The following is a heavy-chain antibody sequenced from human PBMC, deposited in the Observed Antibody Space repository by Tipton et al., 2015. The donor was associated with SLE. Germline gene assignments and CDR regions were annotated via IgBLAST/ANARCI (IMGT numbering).Heavy chain of an antibody. Sequence: TLSLTCNVSGYSIRNGYYWGWIRQAPGKGLEWTGTIHHSGITYYNPSLKSRVTISVDTSKNQFSLKLRSVTAADTAVYYCAIAVAGTLFFDYWGQGALVTVSS. CDR2: IHHSGIT. CDR1: GYSIRNGYY. CDR3: AIAVAGTLFFDY. D-gene: IGHD6-19*01. V-gene: IGHV4-38-2*02. J-gene: IGHJ4*02.